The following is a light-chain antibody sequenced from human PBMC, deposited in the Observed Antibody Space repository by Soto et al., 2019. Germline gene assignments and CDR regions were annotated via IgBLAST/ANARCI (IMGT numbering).Light chain of an antibody. Sequence: QSVLTQPPSVSGTPGHRVTISCSGSGSNIGKNIVTWYLYLPGSAPRLLIYDSSRRPSGVPARFSGSESGSSASLAISGLQSEDEADYYCAAWDDNLNAVVFGGGTKLTVL. J-gene: IGLJ2*01. CDR2: DSS. CDR1: GSNIGKNI. V-gene: IGLV1-44*01. CDR3: AAWDDNLNAVV.